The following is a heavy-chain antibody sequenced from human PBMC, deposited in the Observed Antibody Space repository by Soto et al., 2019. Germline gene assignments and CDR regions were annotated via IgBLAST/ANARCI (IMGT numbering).Heavy chain of an antibody. CDR2: MYHSGST. V-gene: IGHV4-30-2*01. CDR1: GGSISSGGYS. Sequence: QLQLQESGSGLVKPSQTLSLTCAVSGGSISSGGYSWSWIRQPPRKGLEWIGYMYHSGSTYYNPPLKRRVTISVHRSKNQFSLKPSSVTDADTAVYYCARWWMYAPRFHPWGQGTLVTVSS. CDR3: ARWWMYAPRFHP. D-gene: IGHD2-8*01. J-gene: IGHJ5*02.